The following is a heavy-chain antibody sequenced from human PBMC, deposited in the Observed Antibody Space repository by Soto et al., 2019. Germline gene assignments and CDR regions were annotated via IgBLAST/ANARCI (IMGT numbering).Heavy chain of an antibody. V-gene: IGHV3-33*06. J-gene: IGHJ1*01. Sequence: GGYQRVSCAASGFTFSSYGMHWVRQAPGKGLEWVAVIWYDGSNKYYADSVKGRFTISRDNSKNTLYLQMNSLRAEDTAVYYCLKVESYSDSLGRFAFWAQG. CDR2: IWYDGSNK. CDR3: LKVESYSDSLGRFAF. CDR1: GFTFSSYG. D-gene: IGHD2-21*01.